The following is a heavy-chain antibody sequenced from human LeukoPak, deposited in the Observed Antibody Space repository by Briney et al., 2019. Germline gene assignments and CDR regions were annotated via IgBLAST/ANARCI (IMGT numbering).Heavy chain of an antibody. CDR1: GGSISSGGYS. V-gene: IGHV4-30-2*01. CDR3: ARNVLRPLEGAFDI. Sequence: PSETLSLTCTVSGGSISSGGYSWSWIRQPPGKGLEWIGYIYHSGSTYYNPSLKSRVTISVDRSKNQFSLKLSSVTAADTAVYYCARNVLRPLEGAFDIWGQGTMVTVSS. CDR2: IYHSGST. D-gene: IGHD3-3*01. J-gene: IGHJ3*02.